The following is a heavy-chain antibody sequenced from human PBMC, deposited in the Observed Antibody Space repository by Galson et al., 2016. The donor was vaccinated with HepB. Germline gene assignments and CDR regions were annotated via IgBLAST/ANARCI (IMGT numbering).Heavy chain of an antibody. Sequence: PALVKPTQTLTLTCSFSGFSLKTRGMRVRWVRQPPGKALEWLARIDWDDDKFYSTSLKTRLSISKDTSKNQVVLTMTNMDPVDTATYFCARMGSGNYLFDYWGQGILVTVSS. CDR1: GFSLKTRGMR. CDR3: ARMGSGNYLFDY. D-gene: IGHD1-26*01. J-gene: IGHJ4*02. V-gene: IGHV2-70*04. CDR2: IDWDDDK.